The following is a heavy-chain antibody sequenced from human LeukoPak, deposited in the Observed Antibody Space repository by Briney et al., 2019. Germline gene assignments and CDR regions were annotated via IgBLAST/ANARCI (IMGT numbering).Heavy chain of an antibody. J-gene: IGHJ4*02. D-gene: IGHD3-3*02. CDR3: ARVIRRAETYYFDY. CDR2: IYSGGTT. CDR1: GFTVSSNY. Sequence: PGGSLRLSCAASGFTVSSNYMSWVRQAPGKGLEWVSVIYSGGTTSYADSVKGRFTISRDNAKNSLYLQMNSLRAEDTAVYYCARVIRRAETYYFDYWGQGTLVTVSS. V-gene: IGHV3-66*01.